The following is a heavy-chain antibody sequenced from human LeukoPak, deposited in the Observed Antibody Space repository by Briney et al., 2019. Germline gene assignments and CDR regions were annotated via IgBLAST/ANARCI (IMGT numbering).Heavy chain of an antibody. CDR3: AIAQPAAPFDY. Sequence: GGSLRLSCAASGFAFTSFSMNWVRQAPGKTLEWVASISSTGSYIDYADSLKARFTISRDNAKNSLYLQMNSLRAEDTAVYYCAIAQPAAPFDYWGQGTLVTVSS. V-gene: IGHV3-21*01. CDR1: GFAFTSFS. CDR2: ISSTGSYI. D-gene: IGHD2-2*01. J-gene: IGHJ4*02.